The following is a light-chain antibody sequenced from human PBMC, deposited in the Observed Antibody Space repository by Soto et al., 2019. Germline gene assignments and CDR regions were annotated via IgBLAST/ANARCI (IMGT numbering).Light chain of an antibody. CDR2: GAS. CDR3: QQYGSSPHT. CDR1: QSVSSS. Sequence: EIVMTQSPATLSVSPGERVTLSCRASQSVSSSLAWYQQKPGQAPRLLIYGASTKATGIPARFSGSGSGTEFTLTISSLQSEDFAVYYCQQYGSSPHTFGQGTKLEIK. J-gene: IGKJ2*01. V-gene: IGKV3-15*01.